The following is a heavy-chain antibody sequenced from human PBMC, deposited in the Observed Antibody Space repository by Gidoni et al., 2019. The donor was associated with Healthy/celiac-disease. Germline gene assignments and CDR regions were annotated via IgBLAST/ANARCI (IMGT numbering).Heavy chain of an antibody. CDR2: IIPICGTA. V-gene: IGHV1-69*01. CDR1: GGTFSSYA. CDR3: ARDRAVAARGAFDI. D-gene: IGHD6-19*01. J-gene: IGHJ3*02. Sequence: QVQLVQSGAEVKKPGSSVKVSCKASGGTFSSYAISWVRQAPGHGLEWMGGIIPICGTANYAQKFQGRVTITADESTSTAYMELSSLRSEDTAVYYCARDRAVAARGAFDIWGQGTMVTVSS.